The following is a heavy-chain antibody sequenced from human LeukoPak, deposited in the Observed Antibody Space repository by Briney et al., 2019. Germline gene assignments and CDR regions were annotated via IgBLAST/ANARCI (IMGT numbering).Heavy chain of an antibody. D-gene: IGHD2-8*01. CDR2: IYPGDSDT. V-gene: IGHV5-51*01. Sequence: PGESLKISCKGSGYSFTSYWIGWVRQMPGKGLEWMGIIYPGDSDTRYSTSFQGQVTISADQSISHAYLQWRSLKASHTAMYYCARLGYCTNGVCYTHYYYMDVWGKGTTVTVSS. J-gene: IGHJ6*03. CDR3: ARLGYCTNGVCYTHYYYMDV. CDR1: GYSFTSYW.